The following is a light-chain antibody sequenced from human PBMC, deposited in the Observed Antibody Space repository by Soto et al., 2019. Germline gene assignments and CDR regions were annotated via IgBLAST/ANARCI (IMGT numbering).Light chain of an antibody. CDR1: QSLVHSDGIAY. V-gene: IGKV2-30*02. CDR2: KVS. CDR3: MQGTPWPIT. Sequence: DVVMTQSPLSLPVTLGQPASISCRSNQSLVHSDGIAYFSWFQQRPGRSPRRLIYKVSNRDSGVAARFSGSGSGTDFALKISRVEAEDVGVYYCMQGTPWPITFGQGTRLEIK. J-gene: IGKJ5*01.